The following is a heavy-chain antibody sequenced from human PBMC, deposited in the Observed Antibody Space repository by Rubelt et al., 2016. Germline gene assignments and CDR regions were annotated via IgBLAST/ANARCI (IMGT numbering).Heavy chain of an antibody. CDR3: ARALTYYYDSSGRVTYFDY. CDR1: GYTFTSYY. Sequence: QVQLVQSGAEVKKPGAPVKVSCKASGYTFTSYYMHWVRQAPGQGLEWMGIINPSGGSTSYAQKFQGRVTMTRDTSTSTVYMELSSLRSEDTAVYYCARALTYYYDSSGRVTYFDYWGQGTLVTVSS. J-gene: IGHJ4*02. CDR2: INPSGGST. D-gene: IGHD3-22*01. V-gene: IGHV1-46*01.